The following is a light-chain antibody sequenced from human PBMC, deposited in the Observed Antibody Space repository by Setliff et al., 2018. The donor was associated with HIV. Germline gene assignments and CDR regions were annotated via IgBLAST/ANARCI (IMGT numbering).Light chain of an antibody. Sequence: SVLTQPASVSGSPGQSITISCTGASSDVGDYNYVSWYQQHPGKAPRLIIFEVTNRPSGVSNRFSGSKSGNTASLTISGLQADDEADYYCSSYTSSSTYVVGTGTKVTVL. CDR3: SSYTSSSTYV. CDR2: EVT. CDR1: SSDVGDYNY. V-gene: IGLV2-14*01. J-gene: IGLJ1*01.